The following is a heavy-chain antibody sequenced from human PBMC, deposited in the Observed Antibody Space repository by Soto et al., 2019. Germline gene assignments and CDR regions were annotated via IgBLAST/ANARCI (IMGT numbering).Heavy chain of an antibody. D-gene: IGHD4-17*01. CDR1: GFTFSRYS. Sequence: EVQLVESGGGLVKPGGSLRLSCAASGFTFSRYSMNWVRQAPGKGLEWVSSIHSSSNYIYYADSVRGRFTISRDNAKNSLFLQMNSLRAEDTAMYYCARDGGGTITVTTCDYWGQGTLVTVSS. J-gene: IGHJ4*02. CDR2: IHSSSNYI. CDR3: ARDGGGTITVTTCDY. V-gene: IGHV3-21*01.